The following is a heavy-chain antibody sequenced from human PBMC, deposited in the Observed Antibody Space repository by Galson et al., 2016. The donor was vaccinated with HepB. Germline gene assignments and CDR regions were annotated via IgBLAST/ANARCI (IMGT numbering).Heavy chain of an antibody. D-gene: IGHD5-18*01. CDR1: GFSLSNYW. Sequence: SLRLSCAASGFSLSNYWTNWVRQAPGKGLERVANINQDGNDKWYVDSVKGRFTISKDNSKNSLYLQMNSLRADDSAVYYCARDAKTIQTAFDIWGQGTRVTVSS. CDR2: INQDGNDK. CDR3: ARDAKTIQTAFDI. J-gene: IGHJ3*02. V-gene: IGHV3-7*03.